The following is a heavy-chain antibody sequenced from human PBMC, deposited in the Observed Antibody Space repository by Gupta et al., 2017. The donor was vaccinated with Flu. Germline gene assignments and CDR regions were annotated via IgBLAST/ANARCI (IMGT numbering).Heavy chain of an antibody. CDR2: IYYSGST. J-gene: IGHJ4*02. CDR3: ARGSHDSSSWYLGLDY. V-gene: IGHV4-31*03. Sequence: QVQLLESGLGLVKPSQTLFLTCNVSGGSSSCGGYYWSWFRQHPGKGLEWIGYIYYSGSTYYNPSLKSRVTISVDTSKNQFSLKLSSVTAADTAVYYCARGSHDSSSWYLGLDYWGQGTLVTVSS. CDR1: GGSSSCGGYY. D-gene: IGHD6-13*01.